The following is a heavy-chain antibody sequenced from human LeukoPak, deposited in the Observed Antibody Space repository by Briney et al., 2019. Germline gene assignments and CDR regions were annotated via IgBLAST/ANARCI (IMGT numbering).Heavy chain of an antibody. J-gene: IGHJ4*02. D-gene: IGHD1-26*01. CDR3: ARGSGGQHEFDY. V-gene: IGHV3-13*01. CDR2: IGTAGDT. Sequence: GGSLRLSCAASGFTFSNYDMHWVSQTTGKGLEWVSGIGTAGDTYYTGSVKGRFTISRENAKNSFYLQMNSLRAGDTAVYYCARGSGGQHEFDYWGQGTLVVVSS. CDR1: GFTFSNYD.